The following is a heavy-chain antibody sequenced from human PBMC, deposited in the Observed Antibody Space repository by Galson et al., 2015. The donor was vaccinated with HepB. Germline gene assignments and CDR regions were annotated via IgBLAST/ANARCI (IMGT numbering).Heavy chain of an antibody. V-gene: IGHV1-69*13. CDR2: IIPIFGTR. D-gene: IGHD3-22*01. CDR1: GGTFSRYA. Sequence: SVKVSCKASGGTFSRYAIRWVRQAPGQGLAWMGGIIPIFGTRKYAQKFQGRVTITADESTNTAYMELSSLRSEDTAVYYCARETPSYYYDSSEEGPFDIWGQGTMVIVSS. J-gene: IGHJ3*02. CDR3: ARETPSYYYDSSEEGPFDI.